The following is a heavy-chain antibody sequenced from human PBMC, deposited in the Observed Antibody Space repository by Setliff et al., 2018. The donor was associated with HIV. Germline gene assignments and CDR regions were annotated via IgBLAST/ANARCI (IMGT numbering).Heavy chain of an antibody. D-gene: IGHD6-13*01. CDR2: IYWNDDK. Sequence: SGPTLVNPTQTLTLTCTFSGFSFSTSGVAVGWIRQPPGKALEWLGIIYWNDDKRYRPSLKHRLTLSKDTSRDQVALTLTNMDPVDTATYYCAHMYSSSWYLSPSEHFRHWGQGTLVTVSS. CDR3: AHMYSSSWYLSPSEHFRH. J-gene: IGHJ1*01. V-gene: IGHV2-5*01. CDR1: GFSFSTSGVA.